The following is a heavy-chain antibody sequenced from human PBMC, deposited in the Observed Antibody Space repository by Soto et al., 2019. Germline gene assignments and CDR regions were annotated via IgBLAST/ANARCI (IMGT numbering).Heavy chain of an antibody. CDR3: ARTNSLDY. CDR2: ISSSSSYI. CDR1: GFSLSSYS. D-gene: IGHD1-7*01. Sequence: GSLSLSGAASGFSLSSYSMNWVRQAPGKGLEWVSSISSSSSYICYADSVKGRFTISRDNSKNSLYLQMNSLRAEDTAVYYCARTNSLDYWGQGTLVTVSS. J-gene: IGHJ4*02. V-gene: IGHV3-21*01.